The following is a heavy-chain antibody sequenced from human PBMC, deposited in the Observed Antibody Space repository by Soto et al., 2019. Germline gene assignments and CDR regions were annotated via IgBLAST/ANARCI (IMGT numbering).Heavy chain of an antibody. CDR2: IYYSGTT. J-gene: IGHJ6*02. CDR1: GGFISNYY. Sequence: PSETLSLTCTVSGGFISNYYWSWVRQSPGKGLEWIGYIYYSGTTNYNPSLKSRVTILLDMSKNQFSLRLRSVTAADTAVYYCARLKSFGTQAEVKNFHYGMDVWGQGTTVTVSS. CDR3: ARLKSFGTQAEVKNFHYGMDV. V-gene: IGHV4-59*01. D-gene: IGHD3-16*01.